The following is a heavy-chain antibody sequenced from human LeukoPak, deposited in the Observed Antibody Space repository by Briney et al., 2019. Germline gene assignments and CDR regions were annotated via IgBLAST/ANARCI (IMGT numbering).Heavy chain of an antibody. J-gene: IGHJ4*02. CDR3: ASVVASDSSGYYYEY. CDR2: LYYSGST. V-gene: IGHV4-31*02. CDR1: GGSISSGGYY. D-gene: IGHD3-22*01. Sequence: SLTLSFNCTVSGGSISSGGYYWRWIRQHPGKGLEWIGYLYYSGSTYDNPSHKSRVTISVDTSKNQFSLKLSSVTAADTAVYYCASVVASDSSGYYYEYWGQGTLVTVSS.